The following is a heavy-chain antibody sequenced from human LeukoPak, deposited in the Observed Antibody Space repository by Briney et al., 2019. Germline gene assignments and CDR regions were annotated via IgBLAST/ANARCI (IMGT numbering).Heavy chain of an antibody. Sequence: NPSETLSLTCTVSGGSISSGSYYWSWIRQPAGKGLEWIGRIYTSGSTNYNPSLKSRVTISVDTSKNQFSLKLSSVTAADTAVYYCAREHLYYYDSSGYSARAFDIWGQGTMVTVSS. D-gene: IGHD3-22*01. CDR1: GGSISSGSYY. V-gene: IGHV4-61*02. CDR2: IYTSGST. J-gene: IGHJ3*02. CDR3: AREHLYYYDSSGYSARAFDI.